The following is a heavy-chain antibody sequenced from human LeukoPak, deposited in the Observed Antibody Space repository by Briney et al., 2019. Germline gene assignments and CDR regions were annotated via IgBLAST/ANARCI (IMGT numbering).Heavy chain of an antibody. J-gene: IGHJ3*02. D-gene: IGHD3-10*01. CDR2: INHSGST. Sequence: AETLSLTCAVYGGSFSGYYWSWIRQPPGKGLEWIGEINHSGSTNYIPPLKSRVTISVDTSKNQFSLKLSSVTAADTAVYYCARGNYYGSGTLGAFDIWGKGTMVTVSS. CDR1: GGSFSGYY. CDR3: ARGNYYGSGTLGAFDI. V-gene: IGHV4-34*01.